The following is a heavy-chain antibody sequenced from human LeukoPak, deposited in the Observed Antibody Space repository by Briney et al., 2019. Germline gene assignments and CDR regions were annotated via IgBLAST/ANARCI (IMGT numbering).Heavy chain of an antibody. D-gene: IGHD5-18*01. CDR1: GFTFSSNW. CDR2: INEDGSTT. Sequence: GGSLRLSCAASGFTFSSNWMHWVRQAPGKGLVWVSRINEDGSTTNYADSVKGRSTIFRDNAKNTLYLQMNSLRAEDTAVYYCARALYHTAMIYYYYGMDVWGQGTTVTVSS. CDR3: ARALYHTAMIYYYYGMDV. J-gene: IGHJ6*02. V-gene: IGHV3-74*01.